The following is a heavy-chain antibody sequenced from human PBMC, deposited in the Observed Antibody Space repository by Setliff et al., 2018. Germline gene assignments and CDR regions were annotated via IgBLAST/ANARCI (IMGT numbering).Heavy chain of an antibody. V-gene: IGHV1-69*05. CDR2: TIPIFGTT. Sequence: GASVKVSCKASGGTFSNYGISWVRQAPGQGLEWMGGTIPIFGTTDYAQKFQGRVTIITDDSTSTAFMQLSSLTSEDTAVYYCARYITGTTPADYWGQGTLVTVSS. J-gene: IGHJ4*02. D-gene: IGHD1-7*01. CDR3: ARYITGTTPADY. CDR1: GGTFSNYG.